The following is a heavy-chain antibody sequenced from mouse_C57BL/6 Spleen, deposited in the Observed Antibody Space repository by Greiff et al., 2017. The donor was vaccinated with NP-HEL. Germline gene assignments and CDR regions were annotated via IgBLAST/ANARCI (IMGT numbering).Heavy chain of an antibody. Sequence: QVQLKESGAELVRPGASVKLSCKASGYTFTDYYINWVKQRPGQGLEWIARIYPGSGNTYYNEKFKGKATLTAEKSSSTAYMQLSSLTSEDSAVYFCAREGRRAMDYWGQGTSVTVSS. V-gene: IGHV1-76*01. CDR1: GYTFTDYY. CDR3: AREGRRAMDY. CDR2: IYPGSGNT. D-gene: IGHD3-3*01. J-gene: IGHJ4*01.